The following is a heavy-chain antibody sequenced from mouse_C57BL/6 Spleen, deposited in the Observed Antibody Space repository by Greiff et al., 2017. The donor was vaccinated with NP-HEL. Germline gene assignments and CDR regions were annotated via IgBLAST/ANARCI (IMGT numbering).Heavy chain of an antibody. CDR3: TRGVLRDFDY. V-gene: IGHV1-15*01. Sequence: VKLMESGAELVRPGASVTLSCKASGYTFTDYEMHWVKQTPVHGLEWIGAIDPETGGTAYNQKFKSKAILTADKSSSTAYMELRSLTSEDSAVYYCTRGVLRDFDYWGQGTTLTVSS. CDR2: IDPETGGT. J-gene: IGHJ2*01. CDR1: GYTFTDYE. D-gene: IGHD1-1*01.